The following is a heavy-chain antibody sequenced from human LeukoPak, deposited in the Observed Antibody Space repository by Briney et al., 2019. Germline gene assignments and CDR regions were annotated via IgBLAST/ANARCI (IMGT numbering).Heavy chain of an antibody. Sequence: SETLSLTCAVHGGSLTSYFWSWIRQPPGKGLEWIGEITHFESTNYNPSLRSRVTISRDTSKNQFSLRLTSVTAADTAVYCCAPIFGGYSDFDSWGQGTLVTVSP. CDR2: ITHFEST. J-gene: IGHJ4*01. D-gene: IGHD5-12*01. CDR1: GGSLTSYF. V-gene: IGHV4-34*01. CDR3: APIFGGYSDFDS.